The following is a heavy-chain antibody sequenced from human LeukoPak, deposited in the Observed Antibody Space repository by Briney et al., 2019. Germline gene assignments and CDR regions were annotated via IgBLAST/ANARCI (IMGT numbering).Heavy chain of an antibody. V-gene: IGHV4-39*07. CDR2: VSYSGST. J-gene: IGHJ4*02. D-gene: IGHD2-21*01. Sequence: SETLSLTCTVSGGSISSSSYYWGWIRQPPGKGLEWIGSVSYSGSTYYNPSLKSRVTMSVDTSKNQLSLKLSSVTAADTAVYYCAGDFRFVRSFDYWGQGTLVTVSS. CDR3: AGDFRFVRSFDY. CDR1: GGSISSSSYY.